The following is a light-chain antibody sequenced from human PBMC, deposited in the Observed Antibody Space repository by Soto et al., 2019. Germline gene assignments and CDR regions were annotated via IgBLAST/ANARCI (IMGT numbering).Light chain of an antibody. CDR2: EGS. CDR3: SSYAGSNSPVV. V-gene: IGLV2-14*02. Sequence: QSALTQPASVSGSPGQSITISCTGTSSDVGSYNLVSWYQQHPGKAPKLMIYEGSKRPSGVPDRFSGSKSGNTASLTVSGLQAEDEADYYCSSYAGSNSPVVFGSGTKLTLL. J-gene: IGLJ1*01. CDR1: SSDVGSYNL.